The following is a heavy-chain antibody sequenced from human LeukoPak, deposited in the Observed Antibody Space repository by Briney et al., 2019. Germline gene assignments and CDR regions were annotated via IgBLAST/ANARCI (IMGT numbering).Heavy chain of an antibody. CDR3: ARRSPGGLLWFGELFGWFDP. V-gene: IGHV4-34*01. CDR2: INHSGST. CDR1: GGSFSGYY. J-gene: IGHJ5*02. D-gene: IGHD3-10*01. Sequence: SETLSLTCAVYGGSFSGYYWSWIRQPPGKGLEWIGEINHSGSTNYNPSLKSRVTISVDTSKNQFSLKLSSVTAADTAVYYCARRSPGGLLWFGELFGWFDPWGQGTLVTVSS.